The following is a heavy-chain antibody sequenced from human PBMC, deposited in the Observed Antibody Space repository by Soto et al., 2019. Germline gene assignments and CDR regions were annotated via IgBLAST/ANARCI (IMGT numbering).Heavy chain of an antibody. J-gene: IGHJ6*02. D-gene: IGHD3-3*01. V-gene: IGHV4-39*01. CDR1: GGSISSSSYY. CDR2: IYYSGST. CDR3: ARHEGGNYVFGRGYRDYYYYGRDV. Sequence: SETLSLTCTVSGGSISSSSYYWGWIRQPPGKGPEWIGSIYYSGSTYYNPSLKSRVTISVDTSKNQFSLKLSSVTAADTAVYYWARHEGGNYVFGRGYRDYYYYGRDVWGQGTTVTVPS.